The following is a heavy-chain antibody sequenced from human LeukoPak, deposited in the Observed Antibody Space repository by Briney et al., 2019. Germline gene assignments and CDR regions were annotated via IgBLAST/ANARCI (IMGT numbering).Heavy chain of an antibody. CDR2: IFPGESDT. V-gene: IGHV5-51*01. D-gene: IGHD5-24*01. CDR1: GSNFTSYW. CDR3: ASRKKGMATAGFDY. J-gene: IGHJ4*02. Sequence: GAPLQISCQGSGSNFTSYWTGGGRQLPGKGLEWMGIIFPGESDTRYSPSFQGQVTFSAEKSISTAYLQWSSLKASDTALYYCASRKKGMATAGFDYWGQGTLVTVSS.